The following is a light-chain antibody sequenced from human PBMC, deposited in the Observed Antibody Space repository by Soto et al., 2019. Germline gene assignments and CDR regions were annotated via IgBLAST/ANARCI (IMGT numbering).Light chain of an antibody. CDR2: GAS. CDR3: QHYGGSPSFT. V-gene: IGKV3-20*01. J-gene: IGKJ3*01. CDR1: QSVSSSY. Sequence: EIVLTQSPGTLSLSPGERATLSCRASQSVSSSYLGWYQQKPGQAPRLLIYGASGRATGIPDRFSGSGSGTDFTLTISRLEPEYFAVYYCQHYGGSPSFTFGPGTKVDIK.